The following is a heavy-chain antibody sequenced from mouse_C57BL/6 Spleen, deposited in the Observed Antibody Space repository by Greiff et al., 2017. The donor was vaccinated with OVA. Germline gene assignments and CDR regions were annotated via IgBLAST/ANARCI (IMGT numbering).Heavy chain of an antibody. Sequence: EVNLVESEGGLVQPGSSMKLSCTASGFTFSDYYMAWVRQVPEKGLEWVATINYDGSSTYYLDSLKSRFIISRDNAKNILYLQMSSLKSEDTATYYCAREGLYFDYWGQGTTLTVSS. CDR3: AREGLYFDY. CDR1: GFTFSDYY. J-gene: IGHJ2*01. V-gene: IGHV5-16*01. CDR2: INYDGSST.